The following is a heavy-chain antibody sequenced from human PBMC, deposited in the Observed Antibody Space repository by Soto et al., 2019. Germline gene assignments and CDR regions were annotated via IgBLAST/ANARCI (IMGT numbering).Heavy chain of an antibody. D-gene: IGHD2-2*01. CDR3: ARDGCSSTSCPVDYYYGMDV. V-gene: IGHV3-21*01. CDR2: ISSSSSYI. CDR1: GFTFSSYS. Sequence: GGSLRLSCAASGFTFSSYSMNWVRQAPGKGLEWVSSISSSSSYIYYADSVKGRFTISRDNAKNSLYLQMNSLRAEDTAVYYCARDGCSSTSCPVDYYYGMDVWGQGTTVIVSS. J-gene: IGHJ6*02.